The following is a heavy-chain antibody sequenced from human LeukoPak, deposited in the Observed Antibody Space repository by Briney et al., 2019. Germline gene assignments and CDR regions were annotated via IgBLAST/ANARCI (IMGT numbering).Heavy chain of an antibody. V-gene: IGHV3-66*02. D-gene: IGHD4-11*01. Sequence: GGSLRFSCAASGSTFSSYSMNWVRQAPGKGLEWVSVIYSGGSTYYADSVKGRFTISRDNSKNTLYLQMNSLRAEDTAVYYCASIYSNYDYWGQGTLVTVSS. CDR2: IYSGGST. CDR1: GSTFSSYS. J-gene: IGHJ4*02. CDR3: ASIYSNYDY.